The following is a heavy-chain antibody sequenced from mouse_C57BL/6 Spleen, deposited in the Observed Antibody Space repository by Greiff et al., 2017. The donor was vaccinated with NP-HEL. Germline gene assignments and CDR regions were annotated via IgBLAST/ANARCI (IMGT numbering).Heavy chain of an antibody. CDR2: ISNGGGST. Sequence: EVQGVESGGGLVQPGGSLKLSCAASGFTFSDYYMYWVRQTPEKRLEWVAYISNGGGSTYYPDTVKGRFTISRDNAKNTLYLQMSRLKSEDTAMYYCARQGIYYGSTFAYWGQGTLVTVSA. J-gene: IGHJ3*01. D-gene: IGHD1-1*01. V-gene: IGHV5-12*01. CDR1: GFTFSDYY. CDR3: ARQGIYYGSTFAY.